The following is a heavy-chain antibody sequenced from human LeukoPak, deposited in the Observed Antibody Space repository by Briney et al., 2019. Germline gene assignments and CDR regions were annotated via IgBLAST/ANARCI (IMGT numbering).Heavy chain of an antibody. CDR1: GGSISSYY. Sequence: SETLSLTCTVSGGSISSYYWSWTRQPAGKGLEWIGRIYTSGSTNYNPSLKSRVTMSVDTSKNQFSLKLSSVTAADTAVYYCARVKRATMIVDAFDIWGQGTMVTVSS. V-gene: IGHV4-4*07. CDR2: IYTSGST. J-gene: IGHJ3*02. CDR3: ARVKRATMIVDAFDI. D-gene: IGHD3-22*01.